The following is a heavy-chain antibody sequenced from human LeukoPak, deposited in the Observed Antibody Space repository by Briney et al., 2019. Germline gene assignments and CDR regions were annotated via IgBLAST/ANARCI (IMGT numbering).Heavy chain of an antibody. CDR2: IGTAGDP. V-gene: IGHV3-13*05. J-gene: IGHJ4*02. CDR1: GFTFSSYD. CDR3: AKGGYYDILTGYYPPFDY. Sequence: GGSLRLSCAASGFTFSSYDMHWVRQATGKGLEWVSAIGTAGDPYYPGSVKGRFTISRENAKNSLYLQMNSLRAGDTAVYYCAKGGYYDILTGYYPPFDYWGQGTLVTVSS. D-gene: IGHD3-9*01.